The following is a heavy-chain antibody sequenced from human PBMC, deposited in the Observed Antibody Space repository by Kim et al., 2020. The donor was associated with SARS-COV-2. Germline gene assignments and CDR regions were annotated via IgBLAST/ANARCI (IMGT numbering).Heavy chain of an antibody. V-gene: IGHV3-33*03. CDR1: GFLFKNCG. CDR3: ASAIIAALDH. D-gene: IGHD2-21*01. Sequence: GGSLRLSCAASGFLFKNCGMHWGRQAPGKGLEWVAVIWFDGSKDWYADSVRGRFSISRDNSNNMLYLQMNNLRAEDTGVYFCASAIIAALDHWGLGTRVTVSS. CDR2: IWFDGSKD. J-gene: IGHJ4*02.